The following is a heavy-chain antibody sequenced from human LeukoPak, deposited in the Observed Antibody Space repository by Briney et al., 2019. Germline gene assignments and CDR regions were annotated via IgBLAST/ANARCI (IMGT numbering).Heavy chain of an antibody. D-gene: IGHD2-15*01. CDR1: GFTYGSYA. V-gene: IGHV3-23*01. CDR3: ARALVAATDFDY. J-gene: IGHJ4*02. Sequence: PGGSLRLSCAASGFTYGSYALSWVRQAPGKGLEWVSSIANSGGYTFYADSVKGRFTISRGNARNSLYLQMNSLRAEDTAVYYCARALVAATDFDYWGQGTLVTVSS. CDR2: IANSGGYT.